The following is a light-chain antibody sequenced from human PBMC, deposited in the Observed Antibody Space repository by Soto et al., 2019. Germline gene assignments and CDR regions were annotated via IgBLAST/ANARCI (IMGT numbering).Light chain of an antibody. J-gene: IGLJ1*01. V-gene: IGLV1-51*01. Sequence: QSVLTQPPSVSAAPGQKVTISCSGSSSNIGNNYVSWYQHLPGTAPKLLIYDNNKRASGIPDRFSDSKSGTSATLGITGLQTGDEADYYCGTWDSRLSAYVFGTGTKLTVL. CDR3: GTWDSRLSAYV. CDR1: SSNIGNNY. CDR2: DNN.